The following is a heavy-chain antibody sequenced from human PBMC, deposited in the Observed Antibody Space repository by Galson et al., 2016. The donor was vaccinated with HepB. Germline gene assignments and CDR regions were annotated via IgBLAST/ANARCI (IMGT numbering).Heavy chain of an antibody. J-gene: IGHJ4*02. D-gene: IGHD5-12*01. V-gene: IGHV3-21*01. CDR1: GFTFSTYS. CDR2: ISSSSSYI. Sequence: SLRLSCAASGFTFSTYSMNRVRQAPGKGLEWVSSISSSSSYIYYAGSVKGRFTISRDNAKNSLYLQMNSLRAEDTAVYYCARTYDRGYSGYGPPFDYWGQGTLVPVSS. CDR3: ARTYDRGYSGYGPPFDY.